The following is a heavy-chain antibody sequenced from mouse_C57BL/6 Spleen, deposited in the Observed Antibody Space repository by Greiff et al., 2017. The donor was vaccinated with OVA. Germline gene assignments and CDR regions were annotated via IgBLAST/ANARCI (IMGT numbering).Heavy chain of an antibody. CDR3: AYSYAMDY. CDR1: GYTFTSYW. V-gene: IGHV1-59*01. Sequence: VQLQQPGAELVRPGTSVKLSCKASGYTFTSYWMHWVKQRPGQGLEWIGVIDPSDSYTNYNQKFKGKATLTVDTSSSTAYMQLSSLTSEDSAVYYCAYSYAMDYWGQGTSVIVSS. CDR2: IDPSDSYT. J-gene: IGHJ4*01.